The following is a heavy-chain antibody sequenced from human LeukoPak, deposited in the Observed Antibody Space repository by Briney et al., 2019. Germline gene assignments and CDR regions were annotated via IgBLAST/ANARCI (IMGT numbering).Heavy chain of an antibody. CDR1: GFTFSGYY. J-gene: IGHJ4*02. CDR2: INPNSGGT. CDR3: ASCSYSSGWFDY. D-gene: IGHD6-19*01. V-gene: IGHV1-2*02. Sequence: GASLRLSCAASGFTFSGYYMNWVRQAPGKGLEWVSWINPNSGGTNYAQTLQGRVTMTRENAISTAYMELSRLRSDDTAVYYCASCSYSSGWFDYWGQGTLVTVSS.